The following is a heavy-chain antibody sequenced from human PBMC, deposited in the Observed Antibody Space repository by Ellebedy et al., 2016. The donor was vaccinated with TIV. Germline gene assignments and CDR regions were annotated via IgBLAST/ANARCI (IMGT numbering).Heavy chain of an antibody. V-gene: IGHV3-30*04. Sequence: GESLKISCAASGFTFSSYAMHWVRQAPGKGLEWVAVMSNDGSNDEYYADSVKGRFTISRDNFRNTLYLHMNTLSAEDTAVYYCARPQNRFGYLYFFDLWGQGTLVTVSS. D-gene: IGHD3-16*01. CDR2: MSNDGSNDE. CDR1: GFTFSSYA. CDR3: ARPQNRFGYLYFFDL. J-gene: IGHJ4*02.